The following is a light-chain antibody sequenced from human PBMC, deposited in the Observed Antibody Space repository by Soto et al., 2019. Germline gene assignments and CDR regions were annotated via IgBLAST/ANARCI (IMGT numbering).Light chain of an antibody. Sequence: QSALTQPASVSGSPGQSITISCTGTSSDVGGYNYVSWYQQHPGKAPKLVIYDVSNRPSGVSNRFSGSKSGNTASLTISGLQAEDEADYYCSSYTNSPVVFGGGTQLTVL. V-gene: IGLV2-14*01. CDR1: SSDVGGYNY. CDR3: SSYTNSPVV. J-gene: IGLJ2*01. CDR2: DVS.